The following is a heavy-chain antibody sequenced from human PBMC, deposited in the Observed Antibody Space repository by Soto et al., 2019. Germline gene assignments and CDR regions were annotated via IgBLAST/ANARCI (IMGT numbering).Heavy chain of an antibody. CDR1: GFTVSSNY. CDR3: ARVGDLYDGAVGSYFQH. D-gene: IGHD3-16*01. Sequence: EVQLVESGGGLIQPGGSLRLSCAASGFTVSSNYMSWVRQAPGKGLEWVSVTYSGGSTYYADSVKCRFTISRDNSKNTLYHQMNSLRAEDTAVYYCARVGDLYDGAVGSYFQHWGKGTLVTVSS. J-gene: IGHJ1*01. V-gene: IGHV3-53*01. CDR2: TYSGGST.